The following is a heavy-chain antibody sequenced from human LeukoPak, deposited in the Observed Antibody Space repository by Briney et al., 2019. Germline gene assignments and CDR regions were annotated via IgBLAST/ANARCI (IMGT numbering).Heavy chain of an antibody. CDR1: GFTFTSTA. Sequence: WASVKLSCKASGFTFTSTAMQWVRQARGQRLEWIGWIVVGSGNTNYAQKFQERVTITRDMSASTAYMELSSLRSEDTAVYYCAASGISSLAAVSRNWFDPWGQGTLVTVSS. J-gene: IGHJ5*02. V-gene: IGHV1-58*02. D-gene: IGHD6-13*01. CDR3: AASGISSLAAVSRNWFDP. CDR2: IVVGSGNT.